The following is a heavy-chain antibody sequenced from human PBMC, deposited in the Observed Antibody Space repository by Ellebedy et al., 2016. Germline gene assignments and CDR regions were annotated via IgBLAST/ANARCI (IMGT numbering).Heavy chain of an antibody. J-gene: IGHJ6*02. CDR2: IYHSGST. CDR3: ARDRRGMDV. V-gene: IGHV4-4*02. CDR1: GGSISSSSW. Sequence: GSLRLSCAVSGGSISSSSWWSWVRQPPGKGLEWIGEIYHSGSTNYNPSLKSRVTISLDKSKNQVYLKLSSVTAADTAVYYCARDRRGMDVWGQGTTVTVSS.